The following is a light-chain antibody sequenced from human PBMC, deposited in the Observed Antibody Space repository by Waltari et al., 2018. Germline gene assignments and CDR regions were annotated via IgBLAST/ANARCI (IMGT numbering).Light chain of an antibody. V-gene: IGKV1-39*01. Sequence: DIQMTQSPSSLSASVGDRVTITCRASQSISSYLNWYQQKPGKAPKLLIYAASSLQRGVPSRFSGSGYGTDFTLTISSLQPEDFATYYCQQSYSTPLTFGGGTKVEIK. CDR3: QQSYSTPLT. CDR1: QSISSY. J-gene: IGKJ4*01. CDR2: AAS.